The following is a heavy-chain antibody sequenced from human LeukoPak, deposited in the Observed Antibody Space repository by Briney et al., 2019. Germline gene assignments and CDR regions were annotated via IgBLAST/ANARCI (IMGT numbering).Heavy chain of an antibody. J-gene: IGHJ1*01. V-gene: IGHV3-74*01. Sequence: GGSLRLSCAASGFTFSSYAMHWVRQAPGKGLVWVSRINSDGSNTNYADSVKGRFTISRDNAKNTLYLQMNSLRAEDTAVYYCARAQYSSSYFQHWGHGTLVTVSS. CDR1: GFTFSSYA. CDR2: INSDGSNT. D-gene: IGHD6-6*01. CDR3: ARAQYSSSYFQH.